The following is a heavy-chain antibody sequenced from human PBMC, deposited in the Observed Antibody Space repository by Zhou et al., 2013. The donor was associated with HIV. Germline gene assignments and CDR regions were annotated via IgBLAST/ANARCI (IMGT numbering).Heavy chain of an antibody. D-gene: IGHD2-2*02. V-gene: IGHV1-69*05. CDR2: IIPIFGTA. CDR3: ARGPIVVVPAAIGYFQH. CDR1: GGTFSSYA. J-gene: IGHJ1*01. Sequence: QVQLVQSGAEVKKPGSSVKVSCKASGGTFSSYAISWVRQAPGQGLEWMGGIIPIFGTANYAQKFQGRVTITTDESTSTAYMELSSLRSEDTAVYYCARGPIVVVPAAIGYFQHWGQGTLVTVSS.